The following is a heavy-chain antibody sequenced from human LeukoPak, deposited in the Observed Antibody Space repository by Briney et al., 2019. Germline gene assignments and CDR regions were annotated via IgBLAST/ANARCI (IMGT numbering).Heavy chain of an antibody. Sequence: GGSLRLSCVASGFTFSSYWMSWVRQAPGKGLEWVANIKQDGSENYYVDSVKGRFTISRDNAKNSLYLQMNSLRAEDTVVYYCARVRYRSSLGGKLFDYWGQGTLVTVSS. D-gene: IGHD6-6*01. CDR3: ARVRYRSSLGGKLFDY. CDR1: GFTFSSYW. J-gene: IGHJ4*02. V-gene: IGHV3-7*01. CDR2: IKQDGSEN.